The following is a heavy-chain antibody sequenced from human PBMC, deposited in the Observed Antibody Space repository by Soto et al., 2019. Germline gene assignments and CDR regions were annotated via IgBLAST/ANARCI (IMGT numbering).Heavy chain of an antibody. J-gene: IGHJ4*02. D-gene: IGHD3-3*01. CDR2: ISSSSSTI. V-gene: IGHV3-48*02. Sequence: EVQLVESGGGLVQPGGSLRLSCAASGFTFSSYSMNWVRQAPGKGLEWVSYISSSSSTIYYADSVKGRFTISRDNAKNSLYLQMYSLRDEDTAVYYCARGAPDARGYDFCFDYWGQGTLVTVSS. CDR3: ARGAPDARGYDFCFDY. CDR1: GFTFSSYS.